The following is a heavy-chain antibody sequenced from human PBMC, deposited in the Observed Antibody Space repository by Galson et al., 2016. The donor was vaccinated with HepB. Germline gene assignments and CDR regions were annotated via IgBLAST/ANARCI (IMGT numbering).Heavy chain of an antibody. Sequence: QSGAEVKKPGESLKISCKGSGYRFTNYWIGWVRQMPGKGLERMGIIYPGDSDTRYSPSFQGQVTISADKSISSAYLEWSSLKAADTAMYYCARPVVPVGMDAFDIWGQGTLVTVSS. CDR2: IYPGDSDT. CDR3: ARPVVPVGMDAFDI. V-gene: IGHV5-51*01. D-gene: IGHD2-2*01. CDR1: GYRFTNYW. J-gene: IGHJ4*02.